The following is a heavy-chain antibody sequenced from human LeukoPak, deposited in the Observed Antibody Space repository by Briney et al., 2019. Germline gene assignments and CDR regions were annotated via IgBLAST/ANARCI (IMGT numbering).Heavy chain of an antibody. Sequence: PSETLSLTCTVSGGSISSHYWSWIRQPPGKGLEWIGYIYYSGSTNYNPSLKSRVTISVDTSKNQFSLKLSSVTAADTAVYYCARDFTYDSSGYPSPNYFDYWGQGTLVTVSS. CDR3: ARDFTYDSSGYPSPNYFDY. D-gene: IGHD3-22*01. V-gene: IGHV4-59*11. CDR1: GGSISSHY. J-gene: IGHJ4*02. CDR2: IYYSGST.